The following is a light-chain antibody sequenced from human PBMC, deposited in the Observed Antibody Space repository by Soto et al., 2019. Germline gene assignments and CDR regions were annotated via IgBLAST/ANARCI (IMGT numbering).Light chain of an antibody. V-gene: IGKV3-11*01. CDR2: ATS. Sequence: EVVLTQSPATLSLSPGEGATLSCRASQSIGSYLAWYQQKPGQAPRLLIYATSNRATGIPARFSGSGSGTDFTLTISSLEPEDFAVYYCQQRSSWPFTFGPGTKVDSK. CDR3: QQRSSWPFT. J-gene: IGKJ3*01. CDR1: QSIGSY.